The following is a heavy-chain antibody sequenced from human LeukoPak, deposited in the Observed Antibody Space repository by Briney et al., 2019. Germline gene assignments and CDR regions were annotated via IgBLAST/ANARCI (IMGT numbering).Heavy chain of an antibody. CDR1: GFTFDDYA. CDR2: ISWNSGSI. J-gene: IGHJ6*02. V-gene: IGHV3-9*01. CDR3: AKDQEGPLDV. Sequence: PGGSLRLSCAASGFTFDDYAMHWVRQAPGKGLEWVSGISWNSGSIGYADSVKGRFTISRDNSKNTLYLQMNSLRAEDTAVYYCAKDQEGPLDVWGQGTTVTVSS.